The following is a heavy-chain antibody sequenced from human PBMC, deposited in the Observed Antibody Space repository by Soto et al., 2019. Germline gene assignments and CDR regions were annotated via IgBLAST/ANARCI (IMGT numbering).Heavy chain of an antibody. Sequence: QVQLVESGGCVVQPGRSLRLSCAASGFTFSSYAMHWVRQAPGKGLEWVAVISFDGSNKFYADSVKGRFTNARDKYKNTLYLQMNSVRAEDPAVYYCARDPLATVVTRGYFQHWGQGTLVTVSS. CDR3: ARDPLATVVTRGYFQH. CDR2: ISFDGSNK. CDR1: GFTFSSYA. J-gene: IGHJ1*01. D-gene: IGHD4-17*01. V-gene: IGHV3-30-3*01.